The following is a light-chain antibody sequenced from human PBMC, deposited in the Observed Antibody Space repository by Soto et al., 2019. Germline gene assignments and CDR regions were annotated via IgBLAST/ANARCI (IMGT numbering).Light chain of an antibody. J-gene: IGKJ1*01. V-gene: IGKV3-20*01. CDR2: GAS. Sequence: EIVLTQSPVTLSLSPGERGTLSCRASQSVGTSLAWYQQKPGQAPRLLIYGASNRATGIPDWFSGSGSGTDFTLTISKLEPEDFAVYHCQQYGGSPRTFGQGTKVELK. CDR1: QSVGTS. CDR3: QQYGGSPRT.